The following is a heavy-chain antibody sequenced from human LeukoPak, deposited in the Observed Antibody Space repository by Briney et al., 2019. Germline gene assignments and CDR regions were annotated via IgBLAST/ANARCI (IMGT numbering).Heavy chain of an antibody. J-gene: IGHJ4*02. CDR2: INAGNGNT. V-gene: IGHV1-3*01. CDR3: ARETGNTALY. CDR1: GYTFTSYA. Sequence: ASVKVSCKASGYTFTSYAMHWVRQAPGQRLEWMGWINAGNGNTKYPQKFQGRVTITRDTSANTAYMELSSLRSEDTAVYYCARETGNTALYWGQGTLVTVSS. D-gene: IGHD5-18*01.